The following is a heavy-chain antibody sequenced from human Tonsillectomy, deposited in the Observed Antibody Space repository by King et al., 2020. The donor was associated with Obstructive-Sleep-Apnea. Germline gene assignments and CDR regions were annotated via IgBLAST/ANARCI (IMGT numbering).Heavy chain of an antibody. V-gene: IGHV4-59*01. J-gene: IGHJ4*02. CDR3: ASILDDSSGYYPFDY. CDR1: GGSISSYY. D-gene: IGHD3-22*01. Sequence: QLQESGPGLVKPSETLSLTCTVSGGSISSYYWSWLRQPPGKGLEWIGYIYYSGSTNYNPSLKSRVTISVDTSKNQFSLKLSSVTAADTAVYYCASILDDSSGYYPFDYWGQGTLVTVSS. CDR2: IYYSGST.